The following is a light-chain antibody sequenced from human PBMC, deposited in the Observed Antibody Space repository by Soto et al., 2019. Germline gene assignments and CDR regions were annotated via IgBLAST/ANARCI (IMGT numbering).Light chain of an antibody. V-gene: IGKV1-6*01. Sequence: AIQMTQSPSSLSASVGDRVTITYRASQDIRIDLGWYQLKPGKAPKLLIYAASSLQSGVPSRFSGSGSGTDFTLTISSLQPEDFATYYCLQDYSYPYTFGQGTKLEIK. CDR1: QDIRID. J-gene: IGKJ2*01. CDR2: AAS. CDR3: LQDYSYPYT.